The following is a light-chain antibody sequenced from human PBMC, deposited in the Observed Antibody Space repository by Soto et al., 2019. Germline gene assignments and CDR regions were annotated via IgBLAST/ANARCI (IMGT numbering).Light chain of an antibody. V-gene: IGKV3-11*01. CDR3: QQRKNWPEFT. CDR2: DAS. CDR1: QSVSSS. Sequence: EIVLTQSPATLSLSPGERATPSCRASQSVSSSLVWYQQKRGQAPRLLIYDASNRDTGIPARFSGSGSGTDFTLTISSLEPEDFAVYYCQQRKNWPEFTFGPGTKVDIK. J-gene: IGKJ3*01.